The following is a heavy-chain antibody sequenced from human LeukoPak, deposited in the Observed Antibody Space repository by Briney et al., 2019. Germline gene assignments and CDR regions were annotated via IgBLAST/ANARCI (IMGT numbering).Heavy chain of an antibody. J-gene: IGHJ3*02. Sequence: SETLSLTCTVSGDSISSYYWSWIRQPPGKGLEWIGEIVHSGNTKYNPSLKSRVTILVDTSKNQFSLNLTSATAADTAVYYCARFGSSTWYKGAFDIWGQGTMVTVAS. CDR3: ARFGSSTWYKGAFDI. D-gene: IGHD6-13*01. V-gene: IGHV4-34*12. CDR2: IVHSGNT. CDR1: GDSISSYY.